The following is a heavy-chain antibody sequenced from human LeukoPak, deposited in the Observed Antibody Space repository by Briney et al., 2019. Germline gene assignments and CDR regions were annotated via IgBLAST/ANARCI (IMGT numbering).Heavy chain of an antibody. D-gene: IGHD2-21*02. V-gene: IGHV3-53*01. CDR2: VYDGDTT. CDR3: ARDRLLYLDY. J-gene: IGHJ4*02. CDR1: GFTVSNNY. Sequence: HPGGSLRLSCAASGFTVSNNYMSWVRQAPGKGLEWVSAVYDGDTTYYADSVKGRFTISRDNSKNTLYLQINSLRVEDTAVYFCARDRLLYLDYWGQGTPVTVSS.